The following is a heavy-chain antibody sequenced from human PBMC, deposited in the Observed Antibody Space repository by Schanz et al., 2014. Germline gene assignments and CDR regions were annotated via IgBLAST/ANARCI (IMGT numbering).Heavy chain of an antibody. CDR3: VKLPGATGTTSHFDY. CDR1: GFNFTDYY. CDR2: ISGSGGST. J-gene: IGHJ4*02. D-gene: IGHD1-1*01. Sequence: EVQLVESGGGLVKPGGSLRLSCAASGFNFTDYYMSWIRQAPGKGLEWVAGISGSGGSTDYADSVKGRFIIPRDNSKYTLYLQMTSLRAEDTAVYYCVKLPGATGTTSHFDYWGQGTLVTVSS. V-gene: IGHV3-23*04.